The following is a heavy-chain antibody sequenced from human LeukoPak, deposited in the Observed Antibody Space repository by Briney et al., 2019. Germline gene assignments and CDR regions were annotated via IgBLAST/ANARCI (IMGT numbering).Heavy chain of an antibody. Sequence: SETLSLTCIDSGGSITSSNYFWGWIRQPPGKGLEWIGGFYHSGTIFYSPSLGSRVAISIDTSKNQFSLRLLSVTAADTTVYYCARQGVVPNKAGWYFDLWGRGTLVTVSS. V-gene: IGHV4-39*01. CDR2: FYHSGTI. D-gene: IGHD3-10*01. CDR1: GGSITSSNYF. J-gene: IGHJ2*01. CDR3: ARQGVVPNKAGWYFDL.